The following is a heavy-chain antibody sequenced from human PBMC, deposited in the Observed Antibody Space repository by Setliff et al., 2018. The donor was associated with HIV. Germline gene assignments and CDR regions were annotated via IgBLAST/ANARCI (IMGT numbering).Heavy chain of an antibody. D-gene: IGHD3-22*01. V-gene: IGHV4-61*09. CDR3: ARDDDKLFDY. J-gene: IGHJ4*02. Sequence: KSSETLSLTCTVSGGSISSGTYYWSWIRQPAGKGLEWIGHIYSTGNTNYNSSLKSRVTMSIETSKNQFSLKPTSVTAADTAVYYCARDDDKLFDYWGQGALVTVSS. CDR1: GGSISSGTYY. CDR2: IYSTGNT.